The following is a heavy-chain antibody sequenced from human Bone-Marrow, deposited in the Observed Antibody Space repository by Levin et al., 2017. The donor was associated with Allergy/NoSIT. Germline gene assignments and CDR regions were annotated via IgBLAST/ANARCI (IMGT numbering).Heavy chain of an antibody. J-gene: IGHJ4*02. CDR1: GYTFTGFY. CDR2: INPNSGGT. V-gene: IGHV1-2*06. D-gene: IGHD5-12*01. CDR3: ARDLRGLRLRDY. Sequence: GASVKVSCKASGYTFTGFYMNWVRQVPGQGLEWLGRINPNSGGTDYAQKFQGRVAMTRDTSISTAYMELSRLRSDDTAVYYCARDLRGLRLRDYWGQGTLVTVSS.